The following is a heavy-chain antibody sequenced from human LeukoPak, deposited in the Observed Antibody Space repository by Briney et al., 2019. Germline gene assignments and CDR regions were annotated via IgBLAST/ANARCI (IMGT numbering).Heavy chain of an antibody. Sequence: GGSLRLSCAASGFTFSSYAMSWVRQAPGKGLEWVSAISGSGGSTYYADSVKGRFTISRDNSKNTLYLQMNSLRAEDTAVYYCAKGTLLRYFDWLYEYGMDVWGQGATVTVSS. CDR2: ISGSGGST. CDR3: AKGTLLRYFDWLYEYGMDV. CDR1: GFTFSSYA. V-gene: IGHV3-23*01. D-gene: IGHD3-9*01. J-gene: IGHJ6*02.